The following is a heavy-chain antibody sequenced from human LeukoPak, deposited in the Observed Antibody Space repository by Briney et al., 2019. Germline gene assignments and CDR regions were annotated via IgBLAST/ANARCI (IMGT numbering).Heavy chain of an antibody. CDR2: ISASGSRT. CDR3: ARGNEGNYFQY. D-gene: IGHD1-1*01. J-gene: IGHJ4*01. CDR1: GFTFNTFD. Sequence: GGSLRLSCAVSGFTFNTFDMIWVRQAPGKGLEWVSTISASGSRTYYADFVKGRFTVSRDNSKNTLYLQMNSLRAEGTAVYYCARGNEGNYFQYWGQGTLVTVSS. V-gene: IGHV3-23*01.